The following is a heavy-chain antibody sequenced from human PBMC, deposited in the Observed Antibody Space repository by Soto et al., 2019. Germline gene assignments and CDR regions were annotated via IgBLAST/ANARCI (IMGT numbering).Heavy chain of an antibody. D-gene: IGHD1-26*01. J-gene: IGHJ4*02. Sequence: EVQVLESGGGLVQPGGSLRLSCAASGFTFSSNGMNWVRQAPGKGLEWVSGIRSDGDTTYNADSVKGRFTVSRDTYKNTVYLQMNCLRVEDTAIYYCAKGKGVGATPDGANCWGQGTLVTVSS. CDR1: GFTFSSNG. CDR3: AKGKGVGATPDGANC. CDR2: IRSDGDTT. V-gene: IGHV3-23*01.